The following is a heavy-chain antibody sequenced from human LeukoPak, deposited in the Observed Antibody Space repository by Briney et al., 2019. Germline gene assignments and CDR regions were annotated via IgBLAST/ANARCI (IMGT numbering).Heavy chain of an antibody. D-gene: IGHD3-22*01. CDR1: GGSISSGGYS. CDR2: IYHSGST. J-gene: IGHJ4*02. V-gene: IGHV4-30-2*01. CDR3: ARVRSAYYDSSGYPYYFDY. Sequence: SETLSLTCAVSGGSISSGGYSWSWIRQPPGKGLEWIGYIYHSGSTYYNPSLKSRVTISVDRSKNQFSLKLSSVTAADTAVYYCARVRSAYYDSSGYPYYFDYWGQGTLVTVSS.